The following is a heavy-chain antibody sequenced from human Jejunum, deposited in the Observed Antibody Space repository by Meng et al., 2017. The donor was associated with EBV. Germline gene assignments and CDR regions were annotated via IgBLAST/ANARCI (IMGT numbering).Heavy chain of an antibody. V-gene: IGHV4-34*02. CDR3: ARGVYGPTTRGREYFIH. CDR1: GGSFNGYY. J-gene: IGHJ1*01. D-gene: IGHD2/OR15-2a*01. CDR2: INHSGTT. Sequence: QWGAGLLKPSETLSLPCGVYGGSFNGYYWTWIRQSPGKSLEWIGEINHSGTTNYNPSLRSRVIISVDTSKKQFSLTLTSVTAADTAVYYCARGVYGPTTRGREYFIHWGRGTLVTVSS.